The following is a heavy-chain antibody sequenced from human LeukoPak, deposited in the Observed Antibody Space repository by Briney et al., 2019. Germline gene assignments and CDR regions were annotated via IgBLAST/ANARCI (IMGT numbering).Heavy chain of an antibody. Sequence: PGGSLRLSCAASGFIFSDYGMHWARQAPGKGLEWVAFIRYDGSNKYYLDSVKGRFTISRDSSKNTVYLQMNSLRAEDTAVYYCAKEGTASKPSDLDYWGQGTLVTVSS. CDR1: GFIFSDYG. V-gene: IGHV3-30*02. J-gene: IGHJ4*02. CDR3: AKEGTASKPSDLDY. CDR2: IRYDGSNK. D-gene: IGHD1/OR15-1a*01.